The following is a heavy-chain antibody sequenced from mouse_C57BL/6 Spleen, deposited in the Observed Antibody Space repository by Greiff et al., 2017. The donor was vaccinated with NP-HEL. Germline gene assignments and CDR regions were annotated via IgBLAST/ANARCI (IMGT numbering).Heavy chain of an antibody. J-gene: IGHJ4*01. D-gene: IGHD1-1*01. CDR3: TRITTGYYYAMDY. CDR2: ISSGGDYI. Sequence: LVESGEGLVKPGGSLKLSCAASGFTFSSYAMSWVRQTPEKRLEWVAYISSGGDYIYYADTVKGRFTISRDNARNTLYLQMSSLKSEDTAMYYCTRITTGYYYAMDYWGQGTSVTVSS. CDR1: GFTFSSYA. V-gene: IGHV5-9-1*02.